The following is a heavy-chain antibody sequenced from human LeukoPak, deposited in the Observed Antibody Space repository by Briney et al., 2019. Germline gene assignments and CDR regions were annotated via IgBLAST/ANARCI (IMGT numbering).Heavy chain of an antibody. Sequence: GGSLRLSCTASAFTFDDYAMHWVRQAPGKGLEWVSGISWNSGSVGYADSVKGRFTISRDNAKNSLYLQMDSPRAEDTAFYYCAKNGVTYTDYYYYMDVWGKGTTVTISS. V-gene: IGHV3-9*01. CDR1: AFTFDDYA. J-gene: IGHJ6*03. CDR2: ISWNSGSV. D-gene: IGHD2-2*02. CDR3: AKNGVTYTDYYYYMDV.